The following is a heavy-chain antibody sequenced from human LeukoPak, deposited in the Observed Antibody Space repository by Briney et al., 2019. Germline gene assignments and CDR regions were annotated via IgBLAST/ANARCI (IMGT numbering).Heavy chain of an antibody. J-gene: IGHJ4*02. CDR1: GFTFSSYS. CDR3: ARDRYYASAFDY. CDR2: ISISSSYI. V-gene: IGHV3-21*01. D-gene: IGHD3-10*01. Sequence: PGGSLRLSCAASGFTFSSYSMNWVRQAPGKGLEWVSSISISSSYIYYADSVKGRFTISRDNAKNSLYLQMNSLRTEDTAVYYCARDRYYASAFDYWGQGTLVTVSS.